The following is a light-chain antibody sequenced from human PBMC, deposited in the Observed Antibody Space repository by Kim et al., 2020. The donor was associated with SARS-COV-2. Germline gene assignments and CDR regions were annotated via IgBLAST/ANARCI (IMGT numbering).Light chain of an antibody. CDR2: QDS. V-gene: IGLV3-1*01. CDR3: QAWDSSTAV. CDR1: KLGDKY. J-gene: IGLJ3*02. Sequence: SYVLTQPPSVSVSPGQTASITCSGDKLGDKYACWYQQKPGQSPVLVIYQDSKRPSGIPERFSGSISGNTATLTISGTQAMDEADYYCQAWDSSTAVFGGGTQLTVL.